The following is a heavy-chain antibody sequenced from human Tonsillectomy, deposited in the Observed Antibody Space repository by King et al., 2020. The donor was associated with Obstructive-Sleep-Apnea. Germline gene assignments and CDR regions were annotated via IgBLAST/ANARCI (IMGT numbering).Heavy chain of an antibody. Sequence: QLVQSGAEVKKPGASVMVSCKASGYTFPNYDISWVRQAPGQGLEWMEWISVYNGNTNYAQNFQGRVTMTTDTSTSTAYMELRSLRSDDTAVYYCARLSSSWYSSYFDYWGHGTLVTVSS. V-gene: IGHV1-18*04. D-gene: IGHD6-13*01. CDR1: GYTFPNYD. J-gene: IGHJ4*01. CDR2: ISVYNGNT. CDR3: ARLSSSWYSSYFDY.